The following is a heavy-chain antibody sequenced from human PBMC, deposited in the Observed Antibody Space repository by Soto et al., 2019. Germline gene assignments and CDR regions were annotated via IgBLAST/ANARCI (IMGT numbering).Heavy chain of an antibody. CDR2: FSGSGGST. D-gene: IGHD6-13*01. V-gene: IGHV3-23*01. CDR1: GFTFSSYA. Sequence: GGSLRLSCAASGFTFSSYAMSWVRQAPGKGLEWVSVFSGSGGSTYYADSVKGRFTISRDNSKNTLYLQMNSLRAEDTAVYYCATLSYGMLAAAGTRRLGAAFDIWGQGTMVTVSS. CDR3: ATLSYGMLAAAGTRRLGAAFDI. J-gene: IGHJ3*02.